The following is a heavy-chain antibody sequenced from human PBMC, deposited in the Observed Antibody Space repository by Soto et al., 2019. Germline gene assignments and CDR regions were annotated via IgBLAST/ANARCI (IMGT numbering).Heavy chain of an antibody. D-gene: IGHD6-6*01. CDR1: GCSISSYY. CDR2: IYYSGST. Sequence: SETLSLTCTVSGCSISSYYWSWIRQPPGKGLEWIGYIYYSGSTNYNPSLKSRVTISVDTSKNQFSLKLSSVTAADTAVYYCAREATSSSGNFDYWGQGTLVTVS. J-gene: IGHJ4*02. CDR3: AREATSSSGNFDY. V-gene: IGHV4-59*01.